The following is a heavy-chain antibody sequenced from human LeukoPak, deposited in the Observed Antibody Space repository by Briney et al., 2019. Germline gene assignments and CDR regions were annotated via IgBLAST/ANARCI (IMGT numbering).Heavy chain of an antibody. J-gene: IGHJ4*02. Sequence: PGGSLRLSCAASGFTFSSYAMNWVRQAPGKGLEWVSSISGGAGGAAYADSVKGRFTMSRDNSKNTLYLQMNSLRAEDTAVYYCAKDGGYGSGSYYPDYWGRGTLVTVSS. V-gene: IGHV3-23*01. CDR1: GFTFSSYA. CDR3: AKDGGYGSGSYYPDY. D-gene: IGHD3-10*01. CDR2: ISGGAGGA.